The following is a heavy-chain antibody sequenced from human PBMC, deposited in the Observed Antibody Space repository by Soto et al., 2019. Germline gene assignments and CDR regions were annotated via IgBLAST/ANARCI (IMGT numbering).Heavy chain of an antibody. CDR3: ARGEQQGLFGYYYGMDV. CDR1: GGSISSGDYY. D-gene: IGHD6-13*01. CDR2: IYYSGST. J-gene: IGHJ6*02. V-gene: IGHV4-30-4*01. Sequence: PSETLSLTCTVSGGSISSGDYYWSWIRQPPGKGLEWIGYIYYSGSTYYNPSLKSRVTISVDTSKNQFSLKLSSVTAADTAVYYCARGEQQGLFGYYYGMDVWGQGTTVTVSS.